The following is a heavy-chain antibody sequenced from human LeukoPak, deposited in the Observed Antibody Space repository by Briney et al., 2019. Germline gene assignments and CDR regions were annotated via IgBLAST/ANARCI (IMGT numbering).Heavy chain of an antibody. CDR2: ISGSGGST. V-gene: IGHV3-23*01. D-gene: IGHD2-2*01. Sequence: GGSLRLSCAASAFTYSSYAMSWVRQAPGKGLEWVSAISGSGGSTYYADSVKGRFTISRDNSKNTLYLQMNSLRAEDTAVYYCAKSIVVVPAAIGYWGPGTLVTVSS. CDR3: AKSIVVVPAAIGY. J-gene: IGHJ4*02. CDR1: AFTYSSYA.